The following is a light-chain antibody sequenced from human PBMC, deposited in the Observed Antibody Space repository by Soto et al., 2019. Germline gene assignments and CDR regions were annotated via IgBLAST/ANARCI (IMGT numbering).Light chain of an antibody. Sequence: EVVLTQSPGTLSLSPGERATLSCRASRSFASSYLGWYQQKPGQAPRLLIYAASSRATGIPDRFSGSGSGTEFTLTISSLQPDDFATYYCQHYNSYSEAFGQGTKVELK. J-gene: IGKJ1*01. CDR1: RSFASSY. CDR3: QHYNSYSEA. V-gene: IGKV3-20*01. CDR2: AAS.